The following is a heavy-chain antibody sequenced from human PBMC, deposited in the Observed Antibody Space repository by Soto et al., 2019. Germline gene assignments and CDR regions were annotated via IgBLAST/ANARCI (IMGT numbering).Heavy chain of an antibody. V-gene: IGHV4-4*07. CDR3: GRESGETWDYEAY. CDR1: GGSISSYR. D-gene: IGHD1-7*01. J-gene: IGHJ4*02. CDR2: ISINGNT. Sequence: SETLSLTCTGSGGSISSYRWSWIRQAAWKGLEWIGRISINGNTQYNPSLKSRVTVSVDTSRNQFFLNLHSVTAADSAVYFCGRESGETWDYEAYWGQGTPVTVSS.